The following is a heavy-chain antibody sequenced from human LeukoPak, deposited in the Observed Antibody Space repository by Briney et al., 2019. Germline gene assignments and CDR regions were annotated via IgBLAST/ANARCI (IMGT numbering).Heavy chain of an antibody. CDR1: GGSISSYY. CDR3: ARRGPYSGSWFDY. Sequence: PSETLSLTCTVSGGSISSYYWSWIRQPPGKGLEWIGYIYYSGSTNYNPSLKSRVTISVDTSKNQFSLKLTSVTAADTAVYYCARRGPYSGSWFDYWGQGTLVTVSS. CDR2: IYYSGST. V-gene: IGHV4-59*01. D-gene: IGHD6-13*01. J-gene: IGHJ4*02.